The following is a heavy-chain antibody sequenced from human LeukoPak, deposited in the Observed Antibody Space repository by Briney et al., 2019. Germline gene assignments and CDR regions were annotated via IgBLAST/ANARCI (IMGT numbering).Heavy chain of an antibody. CDR2: IYSGGRA. J-gene: IGHJ4*02. D-gene: IGHD5-24*01. CDR3: ASPVEMTTINAFDY. CDR1: GFTVSRSY. V-gene: IGHV3-66*01. Sequence: GGSLRLSCAASGFTVSRSYMSWVRQAPGKGLEWVSVIYSGGRAYYADSVKGRFTISRDNSKNTLYLQMNRLRAEDTAVYYCASPVEMTTINAFDYWGQGTLVTVSS.